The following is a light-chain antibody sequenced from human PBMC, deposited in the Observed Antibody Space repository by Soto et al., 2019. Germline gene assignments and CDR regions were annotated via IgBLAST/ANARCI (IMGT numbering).Light chain of an antibody. CDR1: QSVNSN. CDR3: QQYNVWPLT. J-gene: IGKJ4*01. V-gene: IGKV3-15*01. CDR2: VAS. Sequence: EIVMTQSPVTLSVSPGDRATLSCRASQSVNSNLAWYKPKPGQTPNLLIYVASTRATGIPARFSGSGSGTEFTLTVSSLQSEDFAVYYCQQYNVWPLTFGGGTKVEFK.